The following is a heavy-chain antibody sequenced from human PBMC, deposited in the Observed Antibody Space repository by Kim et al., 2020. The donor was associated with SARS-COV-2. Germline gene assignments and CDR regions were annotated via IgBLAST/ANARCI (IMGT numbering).Heavy chain of an antibody. V-gene: IGHV3-7*01. D-gene: IGHD3-10*01. CDR1: GFTFSSYW. CDR3: ARDRSMGFGRSVFWFDP. CDR2: IKQDGSEK. Sequence: GGSLRLSCAASGFTFSSYWMSWVRQAPGKGLEWVANIKQDGSEKYYVDSVKGRFTISRDNAKNSLYLQMNSLRAEDTAVYYCARDRSMGFGRSVFWFDPWGQGTLVTVSS. J-gene: IGHJ5*02.